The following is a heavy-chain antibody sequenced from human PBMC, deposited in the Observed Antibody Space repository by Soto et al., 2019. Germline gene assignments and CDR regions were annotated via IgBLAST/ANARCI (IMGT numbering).Heavy chain of an antibody. J-gene: IGHJ6*02. V-gene: IGHV1-3*05. CDR1: GYTFTSYA. CDR3: ARGRFDILTGYYRRGYYYYGMDV. Sequence: QVQLVQSGAEEKKPGASVKVSCKASGYTFTSYAMHWVRQAPGQRLEGMGWINAGNGNTKYSQKFQGRVTITRDTSASTAYMELSSLRSEDTAVYYCARGRFDILTGYYRRGYYYYGMDVWGQGTTVTVSS. D-gene: IGHD3-9*01. CDR2: INAGNGNT.